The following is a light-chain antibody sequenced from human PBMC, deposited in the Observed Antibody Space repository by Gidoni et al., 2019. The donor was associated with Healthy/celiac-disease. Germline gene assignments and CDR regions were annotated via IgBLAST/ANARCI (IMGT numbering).Light chain of an antibody. J-gene: IGKJ3*01. CDR3: QQYDNHPFT. CDR2: DAS. CDR1: QDISNY. Sequence: DIQLTQCPSSLSASVGDRVTITCQASQDISNYLNWYQQKPGKAPKLLIYDASNLETGVPSRFSGSGSGTDFTFTISSLQPEDIATYYCQQYDNHPFTFGPGTKVDIK. V-gene: IGKV1-33*01.